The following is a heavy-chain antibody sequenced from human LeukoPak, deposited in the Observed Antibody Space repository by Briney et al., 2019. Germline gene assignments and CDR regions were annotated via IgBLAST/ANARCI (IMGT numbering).Heavy chain of an antibody. V-gene: IGHV3-23*01. CDR1: GFTFSSYA. CDR3: AKEVQQLVRLYYFGY. Sequence: PGGALRLSCAASGFTFSSYAMSWVRQAPGKGLEWVSAISGSGGSTYYADSVKGRFTISRDNSKNTLYLQMNSLRAEDTAVYYCAKEVQQLVRLYYFGYWGQGTLVTVSS. D-gene: IGHD6-13*01. J-gene: IGHJ4*02. CDR2: ISGSGGST.